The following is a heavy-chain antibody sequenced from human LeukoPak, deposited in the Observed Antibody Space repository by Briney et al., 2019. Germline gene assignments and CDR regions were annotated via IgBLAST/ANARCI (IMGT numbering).Heavy chain of an antibody. CDR2: ISSDGRNE. Sequence: GGSLRLSCAASGFTFSSYGMHWVRQAPSKGLEWVAIISSDGRNENYADSVKGRFTISRDNSKNTVYLQMNSLRAEDTAVYFCAKEITYSGRYYVYFHHWGQGTLVTVSS. V-gene: IGHV3-30*18. CDR1: GFTFSSYG. J-gene: IGHJ1*01. D-gene: IGHD1-26*01. CDR3: AKEITYSGRYYVYFHH.